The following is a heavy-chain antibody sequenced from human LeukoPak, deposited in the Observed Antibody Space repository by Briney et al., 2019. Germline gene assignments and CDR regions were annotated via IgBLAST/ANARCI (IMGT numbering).Heavy chain of an antibody. CDR2: VFHTGIT. D-gene: IGHD3-9*01. J-gene: IGHJ4*02. Sequence: PSETLSLTCTVSGGSITGKNDYWGWIRQTPGKGLEWIGTVFHTGITHYNPSLKSRISISVDTSKNQFSLNLNSVTAAGTALYYCARHGILTDHSVRFWGQGILVTVSA. V-gene: IGHV4-39*01. CDR1: GGSITGKNDY. CDR3: ARHGILTDHSVRF.